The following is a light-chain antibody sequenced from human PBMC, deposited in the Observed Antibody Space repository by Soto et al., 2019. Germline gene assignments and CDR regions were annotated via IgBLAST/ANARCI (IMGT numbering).Light chain of an antibody. V-gene: IGKV3-15*01. J-gene: IGKJ1*01. CDR2: GAS. Sequence: EIVMTQSPATLSVSPGERATLSCRASQSVSNNLAWYQQKPGQAPRLLLYGASTRATGIPARFSGSGSGTEFTLTITSLQSEDFALYYCQQYQNLWTFGQGTKVDI. CDR3: QQYQNLWT. CDR1: QSVSNN.